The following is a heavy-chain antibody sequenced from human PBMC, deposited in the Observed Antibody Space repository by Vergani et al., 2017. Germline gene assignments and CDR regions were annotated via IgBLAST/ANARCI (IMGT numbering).Heavy chain of an antibody. Sequence: QVQLQESGPGLVKPSETLSLTCTVSGGSISSYYWSWIRQPPGKGLEWIGYIYYSGSTNYNPSLKSRVTISVDTSKNQFSLKLSSVTAADTAVYYFASSGQVIISYLDYWGQGTLVTVSS. J-gene: IGHJ4*02. CDR1: GGSISSYY. CDR3: ASSGQVIISYLDY. V-gene: IGHV4-59*08. CDR2: IYYSGST. D-gene: IGHD3-10*01.